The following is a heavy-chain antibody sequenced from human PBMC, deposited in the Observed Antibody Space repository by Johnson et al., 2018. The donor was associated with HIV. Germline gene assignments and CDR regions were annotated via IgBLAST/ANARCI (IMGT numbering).Heavy chain of an antibody. Sequence: VQLVESGGGVVQPGRSLRLSCAASGFTFINAWMSWVRQAPGKGLAWVGRISSQTDGGTTDYAAPSHGRFTISRDDSKNTLDLQMNSRKTEDTAVYYCTTDQVGRSYGGKHHIWGQGTMVTVSS. CDR1: GFTFINAW. CDR3: TTDQVGRSYGGKHHI. J-gene: IGHJ3*02. D-gene: IGHD3-10*01. CDR2: ISSQTDGGTT. V-gene: IGHV3-15*01.